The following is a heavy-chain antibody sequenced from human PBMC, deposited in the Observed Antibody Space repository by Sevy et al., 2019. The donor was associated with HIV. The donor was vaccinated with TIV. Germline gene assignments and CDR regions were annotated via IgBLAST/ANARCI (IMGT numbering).Heavy chain of an antibody. J-gene: IGHJ4*01. D-gene: IGHD6-19*01. CDR1: GFTFSNYY. Sequence: GGSLRPSCVVPGFTFSNYYMSWVRQAPGKGLEWVSVISDSGGYTSYTDSVKGRFTISRDNSKNTLYLQMNSLRVEDTAIYYCANRAGPIFDNWGHGTLVTVSS. CDR2: ISDSGGYT. CDR3: ANRAGPIFDN. V-gene: IGHV3-23*01.